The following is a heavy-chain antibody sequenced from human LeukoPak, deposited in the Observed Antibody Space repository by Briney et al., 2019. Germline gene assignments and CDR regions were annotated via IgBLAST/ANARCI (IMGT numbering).Heavy chain of an antibody. D-gene: IGHD5-24*01. V-gene: IGHV4-39*07. CDR1: GGSISSCSYY. J-gene: IGHJ4*02. Sequence: SDTLSLICTVWGGSISSCSYYWGWIRQPPGKGLQWFGGIYYSGSTYYHPSLKRRVTISVGPSQNQFFLKLSSVTAGDTAVYYCARDPRVEMVPDYWGQGTLVTVSS. CDR2: IYYSGST. CDR3: ARDPRVEMVPDY.